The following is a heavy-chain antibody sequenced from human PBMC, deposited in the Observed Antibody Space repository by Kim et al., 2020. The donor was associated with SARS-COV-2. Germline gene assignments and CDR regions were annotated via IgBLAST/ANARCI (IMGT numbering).Heavy chain of an antibody. D-gene: IGHD5-12*01. Sequence: GRFTISRDNSKNTLYLRMNSLGAEDTAVYYCARVRGYSGYHPLGAGAFDIWGQGTMVTVSS. J-gene: IGHJ3*02. CDR3: ARVRGYSGYHPLGAGAFDI. V-gene: IGHV3-30*01.